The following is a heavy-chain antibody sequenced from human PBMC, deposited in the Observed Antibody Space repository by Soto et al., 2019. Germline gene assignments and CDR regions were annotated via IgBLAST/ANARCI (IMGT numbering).Heavy chain of an antibody. CDR3: ARVEVQVADMDV. CDR1: GGSVSSGDYY. CDR2: IYYSGST. Sequence: QVQLQESGPGLVRPLQTLSLTCTVSGGSVSSGDYYWSWIRQPPGKGLEWFGYIYYSGSTYYNPSLKSRLIISIDTSKNQFSLKLTAVTAADTAMYYCARVEVQVADMDVWGQGTTVTVSS. V-gene: IGHV4-30-4*01. D-gene: IGHD2-15*01. J-gene: IGHJ6*02.